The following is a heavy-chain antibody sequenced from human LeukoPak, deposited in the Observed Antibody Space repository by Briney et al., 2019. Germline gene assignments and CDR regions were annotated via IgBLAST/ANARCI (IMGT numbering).Heavy chain of an antibody. CDR1: GYTFTGYY. V-gene: IGHV1-2*06. J-gene: IGHJ3*02. CDR2: INPNSGGT. CDR3: ARDQLGSHDAFDI. Sequence: GASVTVSCKASGYTFTGYYMHWVRQAPGQGLEWMGRINPNSGGTNYAQKFQGRVTMTRDTSISTAYMELSRLRSDDTAVYYCARDQLGSHDAFDIWGQGTMVTVSS. D-gene: IGHD1-26*01.